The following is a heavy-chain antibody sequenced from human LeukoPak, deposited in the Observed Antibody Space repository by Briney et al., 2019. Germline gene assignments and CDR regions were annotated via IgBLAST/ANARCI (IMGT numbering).Heavy chain of an antibody. CDR1: GFIVSDNY. J-gene: IGHJ3*02. CDR3: AREAEAFDI. CDR2: IYTGGHT. V-gene: IGHV3-66*02. Sequence: GGSLRLPCEVSGFIVSDNYMTWVRQAPGKGLEWVPTIYTGGHTYYADSVKGRFTISRDNSKNTLYLQMNSLRPEDTAVYYCAREAEAFDIWGQGTMVTVSS.